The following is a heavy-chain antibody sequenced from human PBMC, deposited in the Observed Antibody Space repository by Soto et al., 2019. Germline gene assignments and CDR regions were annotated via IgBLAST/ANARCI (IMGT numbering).Heavy chain of an antibody. CDR3: TTGPGPLEWEHY. D-gene: IGHD3-3*01. V-gene: IGHV3-15*01. CDR1: GFTFSNAW. J-gene: IGHJ4*02. CDR2: IKSKTDGGTT. Sequence: GGSLRLSCAASGFTFSNAWMSWVRQAPGKGLEWVDRIKSKTDGGTTEYAEPVKGRFTISRDDSKNTLYLQMNSLKTEDTAVYYCTTGPGPLEWEHYWGQGTLVTVSS.